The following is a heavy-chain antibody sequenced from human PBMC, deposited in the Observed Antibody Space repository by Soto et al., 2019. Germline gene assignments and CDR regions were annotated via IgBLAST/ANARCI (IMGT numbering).Heavy chain of an antibody. CDR1: GFTFSSYG. CDR2: IWYDGSNK. CDR3: ARDGLYCSGGSCYSGYFDY. V-gene: IGHV3-33*01. J-gene: IGHJ4*02. Sequence: QVQLVESGGGVVQPGRSLRLSCAASGFTFSSYGMHWVRQAPGKGLEWVAVIWYDGSNKYYAYSVKGRFTTSRDNSKNTLYLQMNSLRAEDTAVYYCARDGLYCSGGSCYSGYFDYWGQGTLVTVSS. D-gene: IGHD2-15*01.